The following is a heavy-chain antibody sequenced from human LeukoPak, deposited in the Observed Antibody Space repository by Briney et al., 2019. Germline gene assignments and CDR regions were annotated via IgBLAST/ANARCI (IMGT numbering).Heavy chain of an antibody. D-gene: IGHD6-13*01. J-gene: IGHJ4*02. Sequence: ASVKVSCKASGYTFTSYGISWVRQAAGHGREWMGWISAYNGNTNHAQKLQSRVTMTTDTSTSTADMELRGLRSDDTAVYYWARDRQQSGDYWGQETLVTVSS. V-gene: IGHV1-18*01. CDR1: GYTFTSYG. CDR3: ARDRQQSGDY. CDR2: ISAYNGNT.